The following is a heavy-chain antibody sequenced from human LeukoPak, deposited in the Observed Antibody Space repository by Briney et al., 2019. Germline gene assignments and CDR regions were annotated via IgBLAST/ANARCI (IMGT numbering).Heavy chain of an antibody. Sequence: GGSLRLSCAASGFTFRSYNMNWVRQAPGKRPEWVSSISSSSSYIYYADSVKGRFTISRDNAKNSLYLQMNSLRAEDTAVYYCARDSYYYDSSGKTGYYMDVWGKGTTVTVSS. CDR2: ISSSSSYI. D-gene: IGHD3-22*01. J-gene: IGHJ6*03. V-gene: IGHV3-21*01. CDR3: ARDSYYYDSSGKTGYYMDV. CDR1: GFTFRSYN.